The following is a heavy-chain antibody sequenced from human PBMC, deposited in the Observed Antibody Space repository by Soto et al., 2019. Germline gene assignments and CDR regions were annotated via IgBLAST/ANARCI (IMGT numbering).Heavy chain of an antibody. CDR1: GGTFSSYA. J-gene: IGHJ6*02. CDR2: IIPIFGTA. V-gene: IGHV1-69*13. D-gene: IGHD5-12*01. CDR3: ASERGYSGYDENYYYYYGMDV. Sequence: ASVKVSCKASGGTFSSYAISWVRQAPEQGLEWMGGIIPIFGTANYAQKFQGRVTITADESTSTAYMELSSLRSEDTAVYYCASERGYSGYDENYYYYYGMDVWGQGTTLTVSS.